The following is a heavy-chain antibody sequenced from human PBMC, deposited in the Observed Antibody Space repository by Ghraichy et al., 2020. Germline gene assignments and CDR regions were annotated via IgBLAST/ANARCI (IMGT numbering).Heavy chain of an antibody. CDR3: AKVYCSSITCYTLAA. Sequence: GGSLRLSCAASGFTFSSYAMSWVRQAPGKGLEWVSTISGSGDSTYYADSVKGRFTISRDNSKNTLYLQMNSLRAEDTAVHYCAKVYCSSITCYTLAAWGQGTLVTVSS. CDR1: GFTFSSYA. J-gene: IGHJ4*02. V-gene: IGHV3-23*01. D-gene: IGHD2-2*02. CDR2: ISGSGDST.